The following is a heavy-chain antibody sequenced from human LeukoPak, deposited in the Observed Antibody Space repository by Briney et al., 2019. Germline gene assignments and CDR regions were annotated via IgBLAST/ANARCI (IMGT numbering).Heavy chain of an antibody. CDR2: IYHSGST. V-gene: IGHV4-4*02. CDR3: ARVGIAAARYFQH. Sequence: PSETLSLTCTVSGGSISSSNWWSWVRQPPGKGLEWIGEIYHSGSTNYNPSLKSRVTISVDKSKNQFSLKLSSVTAADTAVYYCARVGIAAARYFQHWGQGTLVTVSS. CDR1: GGSISSSNW. D-gene: IGHD6-13*01. J-gene: IGHJ1*01.